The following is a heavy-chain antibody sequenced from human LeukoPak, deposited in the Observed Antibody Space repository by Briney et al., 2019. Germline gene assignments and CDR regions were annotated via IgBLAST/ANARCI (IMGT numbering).Heavy chain of an antibody. J-gene: IGHJ5*02. V-gene: IGHV3-7*01. CDR3: ARDYSIAYDFWSGSSST. D-gene: IGHD3-3*01. CDR1: GFTFSSYW. Sequence: GGSLRLSCAASGFTFSSYWMSWVRQALGKGLEWVANIKQDGSEKYYVDSVKGRFTISRDNAKNSLYLQMNSLRAEDTAVYYCARDYSIAYDFWSGSSSTWGQGTLVTVSS. CDR2: IKQDGSEK.